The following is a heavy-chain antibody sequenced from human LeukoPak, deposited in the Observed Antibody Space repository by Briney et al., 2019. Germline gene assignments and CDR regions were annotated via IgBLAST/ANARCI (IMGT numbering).Heavy chain of an antibody. CDR3: AREKFDILTGYSWSRGMDV. CDR2: ISAYNGNT. J-gene: IGHJ6*04. Sequence: ASVKVSCKASGYTFTSYGTSWVRQAPGQGLEWMGWISAYNGNTNYAQKLQGRVTMTTDTSTSTAYMELRSLRSDDTAVYYCAREKFDILTGYSWSRGMDVWGKGTTVTVSS. D-gene: IGHD3-9*01. CDR1: GYTFTSYG. V-gene: IGHV1-18*04.